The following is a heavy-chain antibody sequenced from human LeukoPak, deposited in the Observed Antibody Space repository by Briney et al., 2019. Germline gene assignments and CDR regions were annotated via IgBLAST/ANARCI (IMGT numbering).Heavy chain of an antibody. D-gene: IGHD3-16*01. Sequence: SETLSLTCTVSGGSISSGGYYWSWIRQHPGKGLEWIGYIYYSGSTYYNPSLKSRVTISVDTSKNQFSLKLSSVTAADTAVYYCAREAASGGVRGYFDYWGQGTLVTV. CDR2: IYYSGST. CDR3: AREAASGGVRGYFDY. J-gene: IGHJ4*02. V-gene: IGHV4-31*03. CDR1: GGSISSGGYY.